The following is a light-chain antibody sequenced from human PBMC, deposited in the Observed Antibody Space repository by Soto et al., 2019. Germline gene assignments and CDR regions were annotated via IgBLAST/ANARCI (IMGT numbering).Light chain of an antibody. Sequence: QSALTQPASVSGSPGQSITISCTGTSSDVGGYNHVSWYQQHPGEAPKLMIYDVSSRPSGVSNRFSGSKAADTASLTISGLQAEDEADYYCSSFATYDIPMVSGGGTQLTVL. CDR2: DVS. CDR3: SSFATYDIPMV. J-gene: IGLJ2*01. CDR1: SSDVGGYNH. V-gene: IGLV2-14*03.